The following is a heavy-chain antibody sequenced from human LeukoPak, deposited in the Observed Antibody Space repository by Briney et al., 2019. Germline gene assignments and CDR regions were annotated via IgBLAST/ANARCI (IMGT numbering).Heavy chain of an antibody. CDR2: ISGSGSST. J-gene: IGHJ6*02. CDR1: GFTFSSYA. CDR3: ARVRELDAYYYYYALDV. V-gene: IGHV3-23*01. D-gene: IGHD5-24*01. Sequence: GGSLRLSCAASGFTFSSYAMSWVRQAPGKGLEWVSAISGSGSSTYYADSVKGRFTISRDNSKNTLYLQMNSLRAEDTAVYYCARVRELDAYYYYYALDVWGQGTTVIVSS.